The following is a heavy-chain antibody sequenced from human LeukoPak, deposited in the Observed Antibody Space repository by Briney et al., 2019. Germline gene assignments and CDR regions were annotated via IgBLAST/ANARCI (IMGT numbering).Heavy chain of an antibody. CDR2: ISSSSSTI. D-gene: IGHD1-26*01. CDR1: GFTFSSYS. Sequence: PGGSLRLSCAASGFTFSSYSMNWVRQAPGKGLEWVSYISSSSSTIYYADSVKGRFTISRDNAKNSLYLQMNTLRAEDTAVYYCARGSGSYFPHFDYWGQGTLVTISS. V-gene: IGHV3-48*01. J-gene: IGHJ4*02. CDR3: ARGSGSYFPHFDY.